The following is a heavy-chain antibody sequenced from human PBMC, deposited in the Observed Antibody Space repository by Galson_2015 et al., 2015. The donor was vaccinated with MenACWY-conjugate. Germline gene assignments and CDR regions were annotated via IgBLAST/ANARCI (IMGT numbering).Heavy chain of an antibody. Sequence: SLRLSCAAPGFTFNTYTMDWVRQAPGEGLEWVSSITSGSDYIYYADSVKGRFTVSRDNAENSLYLQMNSLRPEDTAVYYCAREDLAWAFGLDYWGQGTLVTVSS. CDR3: AREDLAWAFGLDY. J-gene: IGHJ4*02. D-gene: IGHD2/OR15-2a*01. V-gene: IGHV3-21*01. CDR1: GFTFNTYT. CDR2: ITSGSDYI.